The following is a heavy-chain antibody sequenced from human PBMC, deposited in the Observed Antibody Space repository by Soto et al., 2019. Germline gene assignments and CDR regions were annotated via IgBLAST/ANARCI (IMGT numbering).Heavy chain of an antibody. Sequence: LSLTCAVSGGSISSSNWWSWVRQPPGMGLEWIGEIYHSGSTNYNPSLKSRVTISVDKSKNQFSLKLSSVTAADTAVYYCARDRAAVAGSYYYYGMDVWGQGTTVTVSS. CDR3: ARDRAAVAGSYYYYGMDV. CDR2: IYHSGST. J-gene: IGHJ6*02. V-gene: IGHV4-4*02. CDR1: GGSISSSNW. D-gene: IGHD6-19*01.